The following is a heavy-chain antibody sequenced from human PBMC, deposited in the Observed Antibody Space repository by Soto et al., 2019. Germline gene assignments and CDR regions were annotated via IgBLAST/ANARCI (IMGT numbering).Heavy chain of an antibody. V-gene: IGHV3-15*01. CDR2: IKSKSLGGTT. Sequence: EVQLVESGGGLVKPGGSLTLSCAASGFSFSNVWMSWVRQAPGKGLEWVGHIKSKSLGGTTDYTAPVKGRFTISRDDSKDTLYLQMNSLKTEDTAVYYCTTYSTQTLCDGGPCYSLQTKIHDSWGQGILVTVSS. CDR3: TTYSTQTLCDGGPCYSLQTKIHDS. J-gene: IGHJ4*02. CDR1: GFSFSNVW. D-gene: IGHD2-15*01.